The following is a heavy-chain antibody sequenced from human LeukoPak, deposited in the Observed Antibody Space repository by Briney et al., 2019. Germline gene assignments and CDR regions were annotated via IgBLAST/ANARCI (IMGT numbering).Heavy chain of an antibody. Sequence: QSGGSLRLSCAASGFTFSSYEMNWVRQAPGKGLEWLSYITGGSTTITKYADSVRGRFTISRDNAKNSLNLHMTSLRAEDTAMYYCGSLHNRALWGQGTLVTVSS. D-gene: IGHD2/OR15-2a*01. CDR1: GFTFSSYE. V-gene: IGHV3-48*01. CDR3: GSLHNRAL. J-gene: IGHJ1*01. CDR2: ITGGSTTIT.